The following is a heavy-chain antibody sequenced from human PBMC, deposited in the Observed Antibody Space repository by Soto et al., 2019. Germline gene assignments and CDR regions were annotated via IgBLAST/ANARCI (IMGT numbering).Heavy chain of an antibody. D-gene: IGHD5-12*01. Sequence: PGGSLRLSCAASGFTFDDYTMHWVRQAPGKGLEWVSLISWDGGSTYYADSVKGRFTISKDNSKNSLYLQMNSLRTEDTALYYCAKDTQSRGRWLQFFPSGGGGFGYWGQGTLVTVSS. CDR2: ISWDGGST. CDR3: AKDTQSRGRWLQFFPSGGGGFGY. J-gene: IGHJ4*02. CDR1: GFTFDDYT. V-gene: IGHV3-43*01.